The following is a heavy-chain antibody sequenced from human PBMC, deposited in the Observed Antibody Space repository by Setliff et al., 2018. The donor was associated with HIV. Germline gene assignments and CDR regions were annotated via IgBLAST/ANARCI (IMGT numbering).Heavy chain of an antibody. D-gene: IGHD3-3*02. CDR3: ARDSGTNDHFLSPYYGALDF. V-gene: IGHV1-2*02. Sequence: GASVKVSCKSSGYPFADHYLHWVRQAPGQGLQWMGWINPRSGVTKYAQNFQGRFIMTTDTTINTAYMQLERLTSDDTALYYCARDSGTNDHFLSPYYGALDFWGLGTLGTVS. J-gene: IGHJ4*02. CDR2: INPRSGVT. CDR1: GYPFADHY.